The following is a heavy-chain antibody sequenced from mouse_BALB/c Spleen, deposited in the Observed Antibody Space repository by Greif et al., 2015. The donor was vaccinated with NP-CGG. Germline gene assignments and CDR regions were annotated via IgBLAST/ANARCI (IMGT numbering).Heavy chain of an antibody. D-gene: IGHD2-4*01. V-gene: IGHV1S56*01. Sequence: QVQLQQPGPELVKPGASVRISCKASGYTFTSYYIHWVKQRPGQGLEWIGWIYPGNVNTKYNEKFKGKATLTADKSSSTAYMQLSSLAAEDSAVYFCARRDYDVKEDYWGQGTTLTVSS. CDR3: ARRDYDVKEDY. CDR2: IYPGNVNT. J-gene: IGHJ2*01. CDR1: GYTFTSYY.